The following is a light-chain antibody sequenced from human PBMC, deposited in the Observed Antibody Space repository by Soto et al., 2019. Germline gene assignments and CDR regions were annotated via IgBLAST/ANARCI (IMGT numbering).Light chain of an antibody. CDR1: QSVRSN. CDR3: QQYNNNWPLT. Sequence: EIFLAPSPATLSVSPGERATLSCRASQSVRSNLAWYQQKPGQAPRLLIYGASSRANGIPARFSGGGSGTEFTLTISGLQSEDFAVYYCQQYNNNWPLTLGGGAKVAI. V-gene: IGKV3-15*01. J-gene: IGKJ4*01. CDR2: GAS.